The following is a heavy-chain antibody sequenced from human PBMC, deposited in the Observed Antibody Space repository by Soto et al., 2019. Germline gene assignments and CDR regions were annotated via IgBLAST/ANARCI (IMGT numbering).Heavy chain of an antibody. CDR1: GFTLNNYW. V-gene: IGHV3-7*01. J-gene: IGHJ4*02. CDR3: VRDERHFDY. Sequence: EVQTVESGGGLVQPGGSLRLSCAVSGFTLNNYWMTWVRQAPGKGLEWVANIKEDGSAKNYVDSVKGRFIISRDNAKNSVYLEMNSLGVEDTAVYYCVRDERHFDYWGRGTLVTVSS. CDR2: IKEDGSAK.